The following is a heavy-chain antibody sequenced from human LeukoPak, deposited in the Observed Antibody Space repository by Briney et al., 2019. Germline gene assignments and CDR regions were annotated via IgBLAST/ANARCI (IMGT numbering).Heavy chain of an antibody. J-gene: IGHJ4*02. V-gene: IGHV1-18*01. D-gene: IGHD4-17*01. CDR1: GYTFTSYG. CDR2: ISAYNGNT. CDR3: ARNPVTTKYFDY. Sequence: GASVKVSCKASGYTFTSYGISWVRQAPGQGLEWMGWISAYNGNTNYAQKLQGRVTMTTDTSTSTVYMELSSLRSEDTAVYYCARNPVTTKYFDYWGQGTLVTVSS.